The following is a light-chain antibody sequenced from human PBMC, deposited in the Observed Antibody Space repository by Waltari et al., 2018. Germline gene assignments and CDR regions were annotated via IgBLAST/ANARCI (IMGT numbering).Light chain of an antibody. CDR2: QDS. V-gene: IGLV3-1*01. CDR1: KEENYY. Sequence: YELTQPPAVSVSPGQTGNLNCSEDKEENYYVFWYQQQAGQSLVLLIYQDSKRHSGIPERFSASNSGNTAILTISGTQSTDEADYYCQVWDKTTVVFGGGTHVTVL. CDR3: QVWDKTTVV. J-gene: IGLJ2*01.